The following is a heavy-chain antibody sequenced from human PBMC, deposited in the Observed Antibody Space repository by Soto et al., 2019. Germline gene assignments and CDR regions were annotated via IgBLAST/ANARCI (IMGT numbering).Heavy chain of an antibody. CDR3: AREIGDFWSGYRGHYYMDV. V-gene: IGHV1-18*01. CDR1: GYTFTSYG. Sequence: ASVKVSCKASGYTFTSYGISWVRQAPGQGLEWMGWISAYNGNTNYAQKLQGRVTMTTDTSTSTAYMELRSLRSDDTAVYYCAREIGDFWSGYRGHYYMDVWGKGTTVTVSS. J-gene: IGHJ6*03. CDR2: ISAYNGNT. D-gene: IGHD3-3*01.